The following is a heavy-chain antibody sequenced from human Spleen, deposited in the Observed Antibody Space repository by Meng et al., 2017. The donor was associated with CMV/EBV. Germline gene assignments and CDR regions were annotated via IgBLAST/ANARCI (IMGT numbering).Heavy chain of an antibody. CDR3: AGDSSWYIY. Sequence: SETLSLTCTVSGGSINGYYWSWIRQPPGKGLEWIGYIYYSGSTNYNPSLKSRVTISLDTSKNRFSLKLNSVTAADTAVYYCAGDSSWYIYWGQGTLVTVSS. J-gene: IGHJ4*02. CDR2: IYYSGST. V-gene: IGHV4-59*01. D-gene: IGHD6-13*01. CDR1: GGSINGYY.